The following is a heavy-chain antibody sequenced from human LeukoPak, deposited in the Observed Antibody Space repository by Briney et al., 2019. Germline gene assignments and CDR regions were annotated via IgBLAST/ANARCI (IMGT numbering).Heavy chain of an antibody. CDR2: IYYSGSN. Sequence: SETLSLTCTVSGVSMSSYYWSWIRQPPGKGLEWIGYIYYSGSNKYNPSLKSRVAISIDTSKNQFSLKLNSVTTADTAVYYCAGSLPCPCGGDCWGAFDLWGQGTLVPVSS. V-gene: IGHV4-59*01. D-gene: IGHD2-21*02. CDR3: AGSLPCPCGGDCWGAFDL. CDR1: GVSMSSYY. J-gene: IGHJ3*01.